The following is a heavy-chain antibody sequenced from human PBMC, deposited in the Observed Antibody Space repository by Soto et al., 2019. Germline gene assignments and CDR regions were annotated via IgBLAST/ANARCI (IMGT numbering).Heavy chain of an antibody. CDR2: IYHSGST. J-gene: IGHJ4*02. CDR1: GGSIISGGYS. V-gene: IGHV4-30-2*01. D-gene: IGHD5-12*01. CDR3: ARVTWPYFDY. Sequence: SETLSLTCAVSGGSIISGGYSWSWIRQPPGKGLEWIGYIYHSGSTYYNPSFKSRVTISVDRSKNQFSLKLSSVTAADTAVYYCARVTWPYFDYWGQGTLVTVSS.